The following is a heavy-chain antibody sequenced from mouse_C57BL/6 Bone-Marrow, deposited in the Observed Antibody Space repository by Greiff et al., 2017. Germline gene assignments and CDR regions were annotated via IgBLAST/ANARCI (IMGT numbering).Heavy chain of an antibody. V-gene: IGHV1-15*01. CDR1: GYTFTDYE. D-gene: IGHD3-2*02. CDR3: TRDSSGYPYFDY. Sequence: VKLQESGAELVRPGASVTLSCKASGYTFTDYEMHWVKQTPVHGLEWIGAIDPETGGTAYNQKFKGKAILTADKSSSTAYMELRSLTSEDSAVYYCTRDSSGYPYFDYWGQGTTLTVSS. CDR2: IDPETGGT. J-gene: IGHJ2*01.